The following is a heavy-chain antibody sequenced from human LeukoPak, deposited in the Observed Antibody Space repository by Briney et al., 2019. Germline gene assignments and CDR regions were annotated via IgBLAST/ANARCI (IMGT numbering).Heavy chain of an antibody. CDR1: GFTFSDYY. V-gene: IGHV3-11*01. CDR3: ARVSMGYSYGYWYYYYYMDV. Sequence: PGKSLRLSCAASGFTFSDYYMSWIRQAPGKGLEWVSYISSSGSTIYYADSVKGRFTISRDNAKNSLYLQMNSLRAEDTAVYYCARVSMGYSYGYWYYYYYMDVWGKGTTVTVSS. CDR2: ISSSGSTI. D-gene: IGHD5-18*01. J-gene: IGHJ6*03.